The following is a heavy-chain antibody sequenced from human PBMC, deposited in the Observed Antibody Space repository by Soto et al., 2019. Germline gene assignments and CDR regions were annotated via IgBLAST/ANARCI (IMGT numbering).Heavy chain of an antibody. V-gene: IGHV5-51*01. Sequence: GESLKSSWEGSGYSFTSYRIGRVRQMPGKGLEWMGNIYPGDSDTRYSPSFQGQVTISADKSICPAYLQWSSLKASDPAMYYCARPVQQPFRHGYGMDLWGPWTTVTVSS. J-gene: IGHJ6*02. D-gene: IGHD6-13*01. CDR1: GYSFTSYR. CDR2: IYPGDSDT. CDR3: ARPVQQPFRHGYGMDL.